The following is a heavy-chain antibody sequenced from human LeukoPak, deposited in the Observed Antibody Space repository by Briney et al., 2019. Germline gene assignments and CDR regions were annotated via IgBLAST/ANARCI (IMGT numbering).Heavy chain of an antibody. J-gene: IGHJ6*02. CDR2: FDPEDGET. CDR1: GYTLTELS. CDR3: ATHQFIPGIAAAGRIPRYYYYDMDV. V-gene: IGHV1-24*01. D-gene: IGHD6-13*01. Sequence: ASVKVSCKVSGYTLTELSMHWVRQAPGKGLEWMGGFDPEDGETIYAQKFQGRGTITEDTSTDTDYMELSSLRSEDTAVYYCATHQFIPGIAAAGRIPRYYYYDMDVWGQGTTVTVSS.